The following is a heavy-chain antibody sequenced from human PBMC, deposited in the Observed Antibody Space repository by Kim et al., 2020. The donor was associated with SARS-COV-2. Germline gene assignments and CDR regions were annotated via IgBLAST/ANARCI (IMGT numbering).Heavy chain of an antibody. Sequence: GGSLRLSCAVTGFTLSRYWMSCVRQTPGKGLEWVASINEDGTEKTYVAPVKGRFTISRDNVKNSPYLQMNSLRAEATALYYCARAPRGYDSSPFYWGQGT. CDR3: ARAPRGYDSSPFY. D-gene: IGHD5-12*01. V-gene: IGHV3-7*03. CDR1: GFTLSRYW. J-gene: IGHJ1*01. CDR2: INEDGTEK.